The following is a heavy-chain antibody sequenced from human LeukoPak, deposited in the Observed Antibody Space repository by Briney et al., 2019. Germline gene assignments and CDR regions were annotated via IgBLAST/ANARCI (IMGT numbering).Heavy chain of an antibody. D-gene: IGHD1-14*01. CDR1: GFTFSSYW. CDR3: ARVQGGGFRTADY. CDR2: IKQDGSEK. J-gene: IGHJ4*02. Sequence: AGGSLRLSCAASGFTFSSYWMSWVRQAPGKGLEWVANIKQDGSEKYYADSVKGRFTISRDNSKNTLFLQMNSLRDEDTAIYYCARVQGGGFRTADYWGQGTLVAVSS. V-gene: IGHV3-7*01.